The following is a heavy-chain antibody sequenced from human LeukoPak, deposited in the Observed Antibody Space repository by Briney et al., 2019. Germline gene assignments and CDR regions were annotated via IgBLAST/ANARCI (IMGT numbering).Heavy chain of an antibody. J-gene: IGHJ4*02. V-gene: IGHV1-8*01. CDR2: MNPNSGNT. Sequence: ASVKVSCKASGYTFTSYDINWVRQAPGQGLEWMGWMNPNSGNTGYAQKFQGRVTMTRNTSISTAYMELSSLGSEDTAVYYCARARTMVVTNVGYWGQGTLVTVSS. D-gene: IGHD4/OR15-4a*01. CDR1: GYTFTSYD. CDR3: ARARTMVVTNVGY.